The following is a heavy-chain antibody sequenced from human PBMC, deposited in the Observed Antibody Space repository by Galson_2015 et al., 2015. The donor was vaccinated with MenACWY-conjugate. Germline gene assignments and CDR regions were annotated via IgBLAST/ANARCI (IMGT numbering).Heavy chain of an antibody. CDR1: GGSMSTLF. J-gene: IGHJ4*02. D-gene: IGHD3-22*01. V-gene: IGHV4-59*11. CDR3: ARGVYHYGSSGYHAYRPCFDS. CDR2: VYSSGST. Sequence: SLTCTVPGGSMSTLFWSWIRQAPGKGLEWIGYVYSSGSTTYNPSLKSRVTMSLDTSKNQFSLRLSSMTAADTAVYYCARGVYHYGSSGYHAYRPCFDSWGQGILVTVSS.